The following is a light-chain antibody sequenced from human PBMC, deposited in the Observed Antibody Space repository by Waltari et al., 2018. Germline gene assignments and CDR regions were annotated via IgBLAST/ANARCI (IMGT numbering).Light chain of an antibody. J-gene: IGLJ1*01. CDR2: YDD. V-gene: IGLV1-36*01. CDR1: SSNIGNNV. Sequence: QSVLTQPPSVSGAPRERVTISCSGSSSNIGNNVVNWYQQLPGKAPKLLIYYDDLVPSGVSDRFSGSKSGTSASLAITGLQSDDEADYYCAAWDDSLNVQVFGTGTKVTVL. CDR3: AAWDDSLNVQV.